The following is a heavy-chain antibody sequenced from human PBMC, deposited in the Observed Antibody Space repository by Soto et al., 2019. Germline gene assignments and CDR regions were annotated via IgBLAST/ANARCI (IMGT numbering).Heavy chain of an antibody. CDR2: ITTSSSFR. CDR3: ARDLGVALATLTLDY. CDR1: GFTLSTYS. Sequence: GGSLRLSCAASGFTLSTYSMNWVRQAPGKGLEWAADITTSSSFRFYADSVKGRFTISRDDAKNSLYLQMNSLRAEDTGVYYCARDLGVALATLTLDYWGQGALVTVSS. J-gene: IGHJ4*02. D-gene: IGHD2-15*01. V-gene: IGHV3-21*01.